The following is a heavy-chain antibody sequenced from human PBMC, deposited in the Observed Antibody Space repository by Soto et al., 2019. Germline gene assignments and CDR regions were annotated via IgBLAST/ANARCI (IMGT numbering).Heavy chain of an antibody. CDR3: ARRTLGYCSGGSCYSYGMDV. CDR1: GYRFTSYW. Sequence: PGESLKISCKGPGYRFTSYWIGWVRQMPGKGLEWMGIIYPGDSDTRYSPSFQGQVTISADKSISTAYLQWSSLKASDTAMYYCARRTLGYCSGGSCYSYGMDVWGQGTTVTVSS. D-gene: IGHD2-15*01. CDR2: IYPGDSDT. J-gene: IGHJ6*02. V-gene: IGHV5-51*01.